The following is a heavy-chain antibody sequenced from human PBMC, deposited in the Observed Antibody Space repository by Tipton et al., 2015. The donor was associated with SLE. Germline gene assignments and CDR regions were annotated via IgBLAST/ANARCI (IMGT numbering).Heavy chain of an antibody. Sequence: SLRLSCAASGFTFSGSAMHWVRQASGKGLEWGGRFRSKANSYATAYAASVKGRFTISRDDSKNTAYLQMNSLKTEDTAVYYCTRASAAVDVRESGWERFDPWGQGTLVTVSS. D-gene: IGHD6-13*01. CDR2: FRSKANSYAT. V-gene: IGHV3-73*01. J-gene: IGHJ5*02. CDR1: GFTFSGSA. CDR3: TRASAAVDVRESGWERFDP.